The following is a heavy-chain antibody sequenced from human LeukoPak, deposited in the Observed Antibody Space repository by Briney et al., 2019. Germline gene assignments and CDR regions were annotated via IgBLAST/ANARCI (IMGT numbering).Heavy chain of an antibody. CDR3: AKSPYSSGWYHDY. CDR1: GFTFSSYA. V-gene: IGHV3-23*01. D-gene: IGHD6-19*01. CDR2: ISDSGGST. J-gene: IGHJ4*02. Sequence: GGSLRLSCAASGFTFSSYAMSWVRQAPGKGLEWVSGISDSGGSTFYADSVKGRFTISRDNSKNTLYLQMNSLRAEDTAVYYCAKSPYSSGWYHDYWGQGTLVTVSS.